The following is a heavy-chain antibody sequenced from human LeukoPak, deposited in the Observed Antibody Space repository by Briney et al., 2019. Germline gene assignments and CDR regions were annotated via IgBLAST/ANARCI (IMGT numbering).Heavy chain of an antibody. Sequence: PGGSLRLSCAASGFTFSSYWMNWARQAPGKGLEWVASINHNGNVNYYVDSVKGRFTISRDNAKNSLYLQMNSLRAEDTAVYYCAREPYYYDSSGHDYWGQGTLVTVSS. V-gene: IGHV3-7*01. D-gene: IGHD3-22*01. CDR2: INHNGNVN. CDR1: GFTFSSYW. CDR3: AREPYYYDSSGHDY. J-gene: IGHJ4*02.